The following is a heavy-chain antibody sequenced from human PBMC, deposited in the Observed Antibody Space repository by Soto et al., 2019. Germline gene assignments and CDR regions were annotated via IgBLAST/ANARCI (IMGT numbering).Heavy chain of an antibody. CDR3: ARDKDRQKISGKHFYGIDV. Sequence: QVQLVQSGAEVKKPGSSVTVSCKASGGTFGNSAISWVRQAPGQGLEWMGGIIPIFPTPDYAQKFQGRVTITADESTSIAYMELTSLRTGDPGRYFCARDKDRQKISGKHFYGIDVLGPGTKVTVSS. V-gene: IGHV1-69*12. J-gene: IGHJ6*02. D-gene: IGHD3-3*02. CDR2: IIPIFPTP. CDR1: GGTFGNSA.